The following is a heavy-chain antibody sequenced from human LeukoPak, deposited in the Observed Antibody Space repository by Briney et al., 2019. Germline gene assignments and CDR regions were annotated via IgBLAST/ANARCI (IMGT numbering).Heavy chain of an antibody. CDR3: ARSYSSSWLRAWFDP. Sequence: GESLKISCKGSGYSFTSYWIGWVRPMPGKGPEWMGIIYPGDSDTRYSPSFQGQVTISADKSISTAYLQWSSLKAWDTAMYYCARSYSSSWLRAWFDPWGQGTLVTVSS. CDR2: IYPGDSDT. CDR1: GYSFTSYW. V-gene: IGHV5-51*01. D-gene: IGHD6-13*01. J-gene: IGHJ5*02.